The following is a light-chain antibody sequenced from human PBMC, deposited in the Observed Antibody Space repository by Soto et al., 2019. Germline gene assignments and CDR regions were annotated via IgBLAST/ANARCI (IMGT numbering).Light chain of an antibody. V-gene: IGLV2-14*01. CDR2: DVS. J-gene: IGLJ1*01. CDR3: SSYTSINTHV. Sequence: QSWLTDPAAVSGSPGQSITISCTGTSSYVGGYNFVSWYQQHPGKAPKLIISDVSNRPSGVSTRFSGSKSGNTASLTISGLQAEDEADYYCSSYTSINTHVFGTGTKVTVL. CDR1: SSYVGGYNF.